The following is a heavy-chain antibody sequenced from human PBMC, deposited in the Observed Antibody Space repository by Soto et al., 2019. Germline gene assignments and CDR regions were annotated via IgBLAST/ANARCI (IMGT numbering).Heavy chain of an antibody. J-gene: IGHJ3*02. CDR2: IWYDGSNK. CDR3: ARGGDWGKDIVVVVAATPVLSAFDI. Sequence: QVQLVESGGGVVQPGRSLRLSCAASGFTFSSYGMHWVRQAPGKGLESVAVIWYDGSNKYYADSVKGRFTISRDNSKNTLYLQMNSLRAEDTAVYYCARGGDWGKDIVVVVAATPVLSAFDIWGQGTMVTVSS. V-gene: IGHV3-33*01. D-gene: IGHD2-15*01. CDR1: GFTFSSYG.